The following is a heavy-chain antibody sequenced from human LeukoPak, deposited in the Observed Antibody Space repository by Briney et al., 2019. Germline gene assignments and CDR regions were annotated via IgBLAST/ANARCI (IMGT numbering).Heavy chain of an antibody. CDR2: ISSSGSTI. Sequence: GGSLRLSCATSGFTFSSYEMNWVRQAPGKGLEWVSYISSSGSTIYYADSVKGRFTISRDNAKNSLYLQMNSLRAEDTAVYYCARDHSTIFGVVTYDYWGQGTLVTVSS. CDR3: ARDHSTIFGVVTYDY. J-gene: IGHJ4*02. D-gene: IGHD3-3*01. V-gene: IGHV3-48*03. CDR1: GFTFSSYE.